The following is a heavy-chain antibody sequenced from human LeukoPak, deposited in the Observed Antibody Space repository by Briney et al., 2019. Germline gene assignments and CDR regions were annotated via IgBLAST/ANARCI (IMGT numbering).Heavy chain of an antibody. V-gene: IGHV4-59*01. CDR1: GGSISSYY. Sequence: SETLSLTCTVSGGSISSYYWSWIRQPPGKGLEWIGYIYYSGSTNYNPSLKSRVTISVDTSKNQFSLKLSSVTAADTAVYYCARLGNSSYWFDPWGQGTLVTVSS. CDR2: IYYSGST. CDR3: ARLGNSSYWFDP. J-gene: IGHJ5*02. D-gene: IGHD6-13*01.